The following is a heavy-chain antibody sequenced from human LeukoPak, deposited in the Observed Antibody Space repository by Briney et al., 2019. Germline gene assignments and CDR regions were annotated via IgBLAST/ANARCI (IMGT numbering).Heavy chain of an antibody. CDR1: GYSFTSYW. V-gene: IGHV5-10-1*01. CDR2: IDPSDSYT. J-gene: IGHJ4*02. CDR3: ARHGEGYDYFDC. Sequence: GESLKISCKGSGYSFTSYWISWVRQMPGKGLEWMGRIDPSDSYTNYSPSFQGHVTISADKSISTAYLQWSSLKASDTAMYYCARHGEGYDYFDCWGQGTLVTVSS. D-gene: IGHD5-12*01.